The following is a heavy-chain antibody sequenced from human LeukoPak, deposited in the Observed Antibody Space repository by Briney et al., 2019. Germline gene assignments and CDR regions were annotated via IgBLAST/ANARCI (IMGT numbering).Heavy chain of an antibody. V-gene: IGHV3-11*06. Sequence: PGGSLRLSCAASGFPFTSGFTFSDYYMSWIRQAPGKGLEWVSYISSTSAYTNYADSVKGRFTISRDNANNSLYLQMNGLRAEDTAIYYCARGGTGAFDFWGQGTLVTVSS. J-gene: IGHJ4*02. D-gene: IGHD2-8*02. CDR1: GFPFTSGFTFSDYY. CDR3: ARGGTGAFDF. CDR2: ISSTSAYT.